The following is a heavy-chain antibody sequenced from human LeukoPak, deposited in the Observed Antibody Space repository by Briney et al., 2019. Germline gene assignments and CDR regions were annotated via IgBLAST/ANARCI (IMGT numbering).Heavy chain of an antibody. CDR1: GGSISSYY. Sequence: SETLSLTCTVSGGSISSYYWSWIRQPPGKGLEWIGYIYYSGSTNYNPPLKSRVTISVDTSKNQFSLKLSSVTAADTAVYYCARGEAHSGYGVSYWGQGTLVTVSS. CDR2: IYYSGST. V-gene: IGHV4-59*01. CDR3: ARGEAHSGYGVSY. D-gene: IGHD5-12*01. J-gene: IGHJ4*02.